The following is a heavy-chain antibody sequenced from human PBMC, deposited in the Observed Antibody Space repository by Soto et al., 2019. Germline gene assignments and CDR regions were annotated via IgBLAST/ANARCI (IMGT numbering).Heavy chain of an antibody. CDR1: GFTFSSYG. CDR2: IWYDGSNK. V-gene: IGHV3-33*01. Sequence: QVQLVESGGGVVQPGRSLRLSCAASGFTFSSYGMHWVRQAPGKGLEWVAVIWYDGSNKYYADSVKGRFTISRDNSKNTLYLQMNSLRAEDTAVYYCASGVRLDAVDIWGQGTMVTVSS. CDR3: ASGVRLDAVDI. D-gene: IGHD2-21*01. J-gene: IGHJ3*02.